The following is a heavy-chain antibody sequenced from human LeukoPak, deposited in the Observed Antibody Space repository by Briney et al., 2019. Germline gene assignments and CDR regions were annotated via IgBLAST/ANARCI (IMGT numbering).Heavy chain of an antibody. Sequence: GGSLRLSCAASGFTFSNAWMSWVRQAPGKGLEWVGRIKSKTDGGTTDYAAPVKGRFTISRDDSKNTLYLQMNSLKTEDTAVYYCTTRSTWVPAAKGKLSDYWGQGTLVTVSS. CDR2: IKSKTDGGTT. V-gene: IGHV3-15*01. CDR1: GFTFSNAW. J-gene: IGHJ4*02. CDR3: TTRSTWVPAAKGKLSDY. D-gene: IGHD2-2*01.